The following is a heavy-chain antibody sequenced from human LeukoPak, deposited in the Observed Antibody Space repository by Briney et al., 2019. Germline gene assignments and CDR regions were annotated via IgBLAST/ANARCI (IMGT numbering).Heavy chain of an antibody. J-gene: IGHJ5*02. D-gene: IGHD3-10*01. Sequence: SETLSLTCAVYGGSFSGYYWSWIRQPPGKGLEWIGEINHSGSTNYNPSLKSRVTISVDTSKNQFSLKLSSVTAADTAVYYCARGRLYYGSGSYYNPSSWFDPWGQGTLVTVSS. CDR1: GGSFSGYY. V-gene: IGHV4-34*01. CDR2: INHSGST. CDR3: ARGRLYYGSGSYYNPSSWFDP.